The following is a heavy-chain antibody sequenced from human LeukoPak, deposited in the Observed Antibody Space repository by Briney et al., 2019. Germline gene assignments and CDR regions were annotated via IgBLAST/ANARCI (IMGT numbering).Heavy chain of an antibody. D-gene: IGHD6-13*01. CDR1: GYSFTSYW. J-gene: IGHJ4*02. CDR3: ARHTYSNPPKYYFDS. Sequence: GESLKISCKGSGYSFTSYWIGWVRQMPGKGLEWMGIIYPGDSDTRYSPSFQGQVTISADKSISTAYLQWSSLKASDTAMYYCARHTYSNPPKYYFDSWGQGTLVTVSS. V-gene: IGHV5-51*01. CDR2: IYPGDSDT.